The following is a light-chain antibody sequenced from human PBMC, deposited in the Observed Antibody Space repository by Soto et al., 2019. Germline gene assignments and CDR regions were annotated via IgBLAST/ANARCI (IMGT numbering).Light chain of an antibody. CDR1: QSVLRGSNSKNL. Sequence: DIVLTQSPGSLAVSLGETATIKCKSSQSVLRGSNSKNLLAWHQQKPGQPPKVLIYWASSREGGVPDRFRGSGSGTDFTLTITNVQADDVAVYYCQQYFTPPQTFGPGTKVEIK. J-gene: IGKJ2*01. V-gene: IGKV4-1*01. CDR3: QQYFTPPQT. CDR2: WAS.